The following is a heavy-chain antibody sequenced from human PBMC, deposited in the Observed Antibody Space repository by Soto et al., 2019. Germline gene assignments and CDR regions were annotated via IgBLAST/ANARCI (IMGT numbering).Heavy chain of an antibody. CDR2: TYYRSRWCN. D-gene: IGHD1-7*01. CDR1: GDSVSSNSAA. Sequence: QVQLQQSGPGLVKPSQTLSLTCAISGDSVSSNSAAWNWIRRSPSGGLEWLGRTYYRSRWCNDYACSVRSRITINPDTYTTQFSMHLISVTPEDTDVYYCAGTTSLHWYYMGVWGKGTTVTVSS. CDR3: AGTTSLHWYYMGV. J-gene: IGHJ6*03. V-gene: IGHV6-1*01.